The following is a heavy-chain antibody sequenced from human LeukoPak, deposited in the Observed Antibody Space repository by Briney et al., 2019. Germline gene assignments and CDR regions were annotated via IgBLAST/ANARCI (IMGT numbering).Heavy chain of an antibody. CDR1: GYTFTSYD. Sequence: ASVKVSCKASGYTFTSYDINWVRQATGQGLEWRGWMNPNSGNTGYAQKFQGRVTMTRDTSISTAYMELSRLRSDDTAVYYCARAGGYYDILTGYYFPPYYYYYMDVWGKGTTVTISS. D-gene: IGHD3-9*01. CDR2: MNPNSGNT. J-gene: IGHJ6*03. CDR3: ARAGGYYDILTGYYFPPYYYYYMDV. V-gene: IGHV1-8*01.